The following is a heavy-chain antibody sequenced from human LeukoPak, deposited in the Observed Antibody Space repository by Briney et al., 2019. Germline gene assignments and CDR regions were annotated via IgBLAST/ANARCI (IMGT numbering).Heavy chain of an antibody. CDR3: ARGRGPPLWFGPKYNWFDP. Sequence: SSETLSLTCAVYGGSFSGYYWSWIRQPPGKGLEWVGEINHSGSTSYNPSFKSRVTISVDTPKNQFSLKLSSVSAADTAVYYCARGRGPPLWFGPKYNWFDPWGQGTLVTVSS. CDR2: INHSGST. V-gene: IGHV4-34*01. CDR1: GGSFSGYY. J-gene: IGHJ5*02. D-gene: IGHD3-10*01.